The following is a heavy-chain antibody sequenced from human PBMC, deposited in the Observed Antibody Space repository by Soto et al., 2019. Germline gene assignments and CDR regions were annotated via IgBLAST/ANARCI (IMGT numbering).Heavy chain of an antibody. CDR2: IYSNGNT. CDR3: ARGNPFSGMDV. J-gene: IGHJ6*02. CDR1: GGSVSSVGYY. D-gene: IGHD4-4*01. Sequence: QVQLQESGPGLVRPSQTLSLTCIVSGGSVSSVGYYCSWVRQHPGTGLEWLGYIYSNGNTYYDPFLKSRVTLSVDTSKNQFSLNLNSVTAADTAVHWCARGNPFSGMDVWGQGTTVTVSS. V-gene: IGHV4-31*03.